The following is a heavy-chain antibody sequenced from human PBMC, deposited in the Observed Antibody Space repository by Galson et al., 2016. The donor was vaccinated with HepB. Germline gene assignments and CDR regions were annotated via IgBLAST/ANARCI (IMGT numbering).Heavy chain of an antibody. CDR2: VIPISGTA. D-gene: IGHD3-22*01. Sequence: SVKVSCKASGGTFSSFAVNWLRQAPGQGLEWMGGVIPISGTANYAQKFQGRVTIVADESTSTGYLELRSLTADDTAIYYCAGEMHGSGSFDDWGQGTLVTVSS. CDR1: GGTFSSFA. CDR3: AGEMHGSGSFDD. V-gene: IGHV1-69*13. J-gene: IGHJ4*02.